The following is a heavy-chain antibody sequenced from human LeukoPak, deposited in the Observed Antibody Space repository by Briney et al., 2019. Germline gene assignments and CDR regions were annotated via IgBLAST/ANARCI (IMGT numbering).Heavy chain of an antibody. CDR3: ASRESGNYYYYMDV. D-gene: IGHD1-1*01. CDR2: ISSSGRTM. CDR1: GFSFSNYE. J-gene: IGHJ6*03. V-gene: IGHV3-48*03. Sequence: GGSLRLSCAASGFSFSNYEMNWVRQAPGKGLEWVSYISSSGRTMYYADSVKGRFTISRDNAKNSLYLQMNSLRAEDTGIYYCASRESGNYYYYMDVWGKGTTVTISS.